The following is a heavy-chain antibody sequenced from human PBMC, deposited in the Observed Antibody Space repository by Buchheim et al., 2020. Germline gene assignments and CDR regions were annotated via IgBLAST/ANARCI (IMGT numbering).Heavy chain of an antibody. Sequence: QVQLVESGGGVVQPGRSLRLSCAASGFTFSSYGMHWVRQAPGKGLEWVAVISYDGSNKYYADSVKGRFTISRENSKNTLYLQMNSLRAEDTAVYYCAKGGLGGIVATLDYWGQGTL. CDR3: AKGGLGGIVATLDY. D-gene: IGHD5-12*01. CDR1: GFTFSSYG. CDR2: ISYDGSNK. V-gene: IGHV3-30*18. J-gene: IGHJ4*02.